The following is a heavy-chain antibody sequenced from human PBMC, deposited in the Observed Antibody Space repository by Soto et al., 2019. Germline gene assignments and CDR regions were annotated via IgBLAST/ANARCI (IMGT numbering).Heavy chain of an antibody. CDR3: ARESIGYCSSTSCSDNYYYYYMDV. Sequence: EVQLVESGGGLVQPGGSLRLSCAASGFTVSSNYMSWVRQAPGKGLEWVSVIYSGGSTYYADSVKGRFTISRDNSKNTLYLQMNSLRAEDTAVYYCARESIGYCSSTSCSDNYYYYYMDVWGKGTTVIVSS. CDR1: GFTVSSNY. J-gene: IGHJ6*03. D-gene: IGHD2-2*03. V-gene: IGHV3-66*01. CDR2: IYSGGST.